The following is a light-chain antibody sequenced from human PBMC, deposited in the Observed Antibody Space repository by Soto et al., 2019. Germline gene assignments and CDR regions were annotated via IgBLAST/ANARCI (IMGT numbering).Light chain of an antibody. Sequence: DIQMTQSPSSLSASVGDRVTITCRASQSIGGYLNWYQQKPGKAPKLLIYAASSLQSGVPSRFSGSGSGTDFTLTISSLQPEDFATYYCQQSYSTPPTFGQGTKVEIK. J-gene: IGKJ1*01. CDR3: QQSYSTPPT. CDR1: QSIGGY. CDR2: AAS. V-gene: IGKV1-39*01.